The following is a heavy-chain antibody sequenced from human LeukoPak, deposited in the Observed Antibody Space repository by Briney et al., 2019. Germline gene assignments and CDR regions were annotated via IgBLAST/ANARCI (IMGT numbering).Heavy chain of an antibody. V-gene: IGHV4-4*07. CDR3: AREHVEMATIKGDWFDP. CDR1: GGSISSYY. CDR2: IYTSGST. D-gene: IGHD5-24*01. J-gene: IGHJ5*02. Sequence: KPSETLSLTCTVSGGSISSYYWSWIRQPAGKGLEWIGRIYTSGSTNYNPSLKSRVTMSVDTSKNQFSLKLSSVTAADTAVYYCAREHVEMATIKGDWFDPWGQGTLVTVSS.